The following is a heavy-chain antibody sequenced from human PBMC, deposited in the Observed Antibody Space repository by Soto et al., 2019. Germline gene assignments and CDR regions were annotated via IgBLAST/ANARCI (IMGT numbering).Heavy chain of an antibody. CDR1: GGSISSSSYY. V-gene: IGHV4-39*01. Sequence: SETLSLTCTVSGGSISSSSYYWGWIRQPPGKGLEWIGSIYYSGSTYYNPSLKSRVTISVDTSKNQFSLKLSSVTAADTAVYYCARHLRLRFLEWLQDTHHAFDIWGQGTMVTVSS. J-gene: IGHJ3*02. CDR3: ARHLRLRFLEWLQDTHHAFDI. CDR2: IYYSGST. D-gene: IGHD3-3*01.